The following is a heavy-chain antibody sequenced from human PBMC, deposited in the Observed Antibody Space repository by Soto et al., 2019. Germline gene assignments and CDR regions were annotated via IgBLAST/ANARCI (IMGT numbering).Heavy chain of an antibody. CDR1: GFTFIRYV. D-gene: IGHD3-10*01. Sequence: HPGGSLRLSCAASGFTFIRYVMSWVRQAPGKGLEWVSAITGSGGDTYHADSVKGRFTISRGNTKSTLYLQMNSLRAEDTAVYYCVKGSAESRTYYFDNWGQGTLVTVSS. CDR3: VKGSAESRTYYFDN. CDR2: ITGSGGDT. J-gene: IGHJ4*02. V-gene: IGHV3-23*01.